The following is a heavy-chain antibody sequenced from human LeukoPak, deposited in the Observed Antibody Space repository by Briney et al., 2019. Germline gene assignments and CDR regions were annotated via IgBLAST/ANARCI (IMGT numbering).Heavy chain of an antibody. CDR2: IRNDGSDK. J-gene: IGHJ4*02. V-gene: IGHV3-30*02. CDR1: GFTFRDYG. CDR3: VRRGSGSCDVDY. Sequence: PGGSLRLSCAASGFTFRDYGMHWVRQAPDKGLEWVASIRNDGSDKYYEDSVKGRFAISRDNSKNTVHLQMDSLRAEDPAVYYCVRRGSGSCDVDYWGQGTLVTVSS. D-gene: IGHD1-26*01.